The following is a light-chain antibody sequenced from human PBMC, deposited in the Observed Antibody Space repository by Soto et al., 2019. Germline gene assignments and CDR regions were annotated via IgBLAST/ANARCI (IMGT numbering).Light chain of an antibody. CDR2: DVS. CDR1: SSDIGNYNY. J-gene: IGLJ2*01. CDR3: CSYAGSYTEV. V-gene: IGLV2-11*01. Sequence: QSALTQPRSVSGSPGQSVAISCTGSSSDIGNYNYVSWYQQHPGKAPKLMIYDVSKRPSGVPDRFSGSKSGNTASLTISELQAEDEADYYCCSYAGSYTEVFGGGTQLTVL.